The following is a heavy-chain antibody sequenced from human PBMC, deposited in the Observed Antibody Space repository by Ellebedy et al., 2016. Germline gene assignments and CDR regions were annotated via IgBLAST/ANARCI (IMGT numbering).Heavy chain of an antibody. CDR1: GYTFTNNV. D-gene: IGHD6-19*01. V-gene: IGHV1-8*01. Sequence: ASVKVSCKASGYTFTNNVITWVRQAAGQGLEWMGWMNPNTGATGSAQKFQGRVTLTTKTSTRTAFMELSSLTYDDKAVYYCARGTYSSGWLNWFDPWGQGTVVTVSS. J-gene: IGHJ5*02. CDR3: ARGTYSSGWLNWFDP. CDR2: MNPNTGAT.